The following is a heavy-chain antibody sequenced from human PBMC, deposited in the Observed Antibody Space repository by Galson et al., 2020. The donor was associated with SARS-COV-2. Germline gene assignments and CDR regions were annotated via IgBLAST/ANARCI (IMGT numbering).Heavy chain of an antibody. CDR3: ARETLDYTSSWYDY. D-gene: IGHD6-13*01. CDR2: IIPIFGTA. J-gene: IGHJ4*02. V-gene: IGHV1-69*13. CDR1: GGTFSSYA. Sequence: SVKVSCKASGGTFSSYAISWVRQAPGQGLEWMGGIIPIFGTANYAQKFQGRVTITADESTSTAYMELSSLRSDDTAVYYCARETLDYTSSWYDYWGQGTLVTVSS.